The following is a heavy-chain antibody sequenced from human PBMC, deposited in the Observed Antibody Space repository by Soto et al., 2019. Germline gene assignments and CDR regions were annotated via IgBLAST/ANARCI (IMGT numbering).Heavy chain of an antibody. V-gene: IGHV1-2*02. Sequence: ASVKVSCKASGSTFTGYYVHWVREAPGQGLEWMGWINPETGGTSYAQKFQGRVTLSRDTSINTAYLELSSLRFEDAAVYFCASESFQVISECMDVWGQGTAVTVS. D-gene: IGHD2-21*01. CDR3: ASESFQVISECMDV. CDR1: GSTFTGYY. J-gene: IGHJ6*02. CDR2: INPETGGT.